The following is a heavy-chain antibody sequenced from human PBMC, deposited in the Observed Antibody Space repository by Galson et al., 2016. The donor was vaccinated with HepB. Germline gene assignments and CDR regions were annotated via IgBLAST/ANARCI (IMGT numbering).Heavy chain of an antibody. J-gene: IGHJ4*02. CDR2: LTGSGGGT. V-gene: IGHV3-23*01. CDR3: AKVPHHSTGWPREIDY. CDR1: GFTFSSYA. Sequence: SCAASGFTFSSYAMNWVRQAPGKGLEWVATLTGSGGGTYYADSVKGRFTISRDNSKNTLYLEMISLRAGDTAVYYCAKVPHHSTGWPREIDYWGQGTLVIVSS. D-gene: IGHD6-25*01.